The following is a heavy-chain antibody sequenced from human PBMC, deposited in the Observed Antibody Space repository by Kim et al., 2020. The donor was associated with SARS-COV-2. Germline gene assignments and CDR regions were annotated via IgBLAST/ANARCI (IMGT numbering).Heavy chain of an antibody. Sequence: GGSLRLSCAASGFTFSSYGMRWVRQAPGKGLEWVAVIADDGSNKYYADSVKGRFTISRDNSKNTLYLQMNSLRAEDTAVYYCAKDGVGTVMVTDYWGQGTLVT. V-gene: IGHV3-30*18. CDR1: GFTFSSYG. J-gene: IGHJ4*02. CDR3: AKDGVGTVMVTDY. CDR2: IADDGSNK. D-gene: IGHD5-18*01.